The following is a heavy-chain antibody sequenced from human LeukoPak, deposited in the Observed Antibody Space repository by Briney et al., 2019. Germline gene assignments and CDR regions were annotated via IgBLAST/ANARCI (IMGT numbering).Heavy chain of an antibody. V-gene: IGHV3-11*01. CDR2: ISSSGSTI. CDR3: ARDPRADYYDSSGYNDY. J-gene: IGHJ4*02. CDR1: GFTFSDYY. Sequence: GGSLRLSCAASGFTFSDYYMSWIRQAPGKELEWVSYISSSGSTIYYADSVKGRFTISRDNAKNSLYLQMNSLRAEDTAVYYCARDPRADYYDSSGYNDYWGQGTLVTVSS. D-gene: IGHD3-22*01.